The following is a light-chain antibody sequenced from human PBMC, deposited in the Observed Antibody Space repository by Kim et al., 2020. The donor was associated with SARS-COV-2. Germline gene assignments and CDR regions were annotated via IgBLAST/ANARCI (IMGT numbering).Light chain of an antibody. V-gene: IGLV1-40*01. CDR3: QSYDSSLSGWL. Sequence: QRVTISCTGSSSNIGAGYDVHWYQQLPGTAPKLLIYGNNNRPSGVPDRFSGSKSGTSASLAITGLQAEDEADYYCQSYDSSLSGWLFAGGTQLTVL. J-gene: IGLJ2*01. CDR1: SSNIGAGYD. CDR2: GNN.